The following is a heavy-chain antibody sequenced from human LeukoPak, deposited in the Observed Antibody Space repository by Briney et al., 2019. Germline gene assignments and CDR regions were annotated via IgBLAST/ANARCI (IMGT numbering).Heavy chain of an antibody. V-gene: IGHV3-74*01. CDR3: TRDFDAATGY. Sequence: PGGSLRLSCAASGFTFSYYWMHWVCQTPGKGPMWVSRINGDGTGTNYADSAKGRFTISRDNAKNTLYLQMNSLRAEDTAVYYCTRDFDAATGYWGQGTLVTVSS. CDR2: INGDGTGT. D-gene: IGHD3-9*01. CDR1: GFTFSYYW. J-gene: IGHJ4*02.